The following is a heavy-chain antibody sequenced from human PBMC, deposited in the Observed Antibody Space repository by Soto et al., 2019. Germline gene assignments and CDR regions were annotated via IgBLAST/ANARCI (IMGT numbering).Heavy chain of an antibody. V-gene: IGHV3-23*01. D-gene: IGHD3-3*01. Sequence: EGQMSESGGGLVQPGGSLRLSCAASGFGFRSYAMSWVRQAPGKGLEWVAGISGSGGNTFYADSVKGRFTISRDNSKNTLYLQMNSLRAEDTALYYCAKDGPLRLLEWLYPYYMDVWGKGTTVTVSS. CDR3: AKDGPLRLLEWLYPYYMDV. J-gene: IGHJ6*03. CDR1: GFGFRSYA. CDR2: ISGSGGNT.